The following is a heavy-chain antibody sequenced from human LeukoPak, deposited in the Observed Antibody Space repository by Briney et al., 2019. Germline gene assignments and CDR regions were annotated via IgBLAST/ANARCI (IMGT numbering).Heavy chain of an antibody. V-gene: IGHV1-69*04. Sequence: SVKVSCKASGGTFSSYAISWVRQAPGQGLEWMGRIIPILGIANYAQKFQGRVTITADESTSTAYMELSSLRSEDTAVYYCASGSKGQLVEYYYYYMDVWGKGTTVTVSS. CDR2: IIPILGIA. D-gene: IGHD6-13*01. CDR3: ASGSKGQLVEYYYYYMDV. CDR1: GGTFSSYA. J-gene: IGHJ6*03.